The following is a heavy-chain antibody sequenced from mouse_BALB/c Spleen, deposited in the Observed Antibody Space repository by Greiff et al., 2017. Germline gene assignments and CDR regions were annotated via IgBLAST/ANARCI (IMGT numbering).Heavy chain of an antibody. Sequence: VQLQQSGPSLVKPSQTLSLTCSVTGDSITSGYWNWIRKFPGNKLEYMGYISYSGSTYYNPSLKSRISITRDTSKNQYYLQLNSVTTEDTATYYCARDMVTTVVGYAMDYWGQGTSVTVSS. CDR1: GDSITSGY. CDR3: ARDMVTTVVGYAMDY. D-gene: IGHD1-1*01. CDR2: ISYSGST. J-gene: IGHJ4*01. V-gene: IGHV3-8*02.